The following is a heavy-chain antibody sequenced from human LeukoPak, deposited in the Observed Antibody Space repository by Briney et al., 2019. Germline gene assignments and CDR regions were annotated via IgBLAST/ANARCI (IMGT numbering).Heavy chain of an antibody. Sequence: GGSLRLSCAASGFTFSSYAMHWVRQAPGKGLGWVAVISYDGSNKYYADSVKGRFTISRDNSKNTLYLQMNSLRAEDTAVYYCARVKVERFRNYYYYMDVWGKGTTVTVSS. J-gene: IGHJ6*03. CDR1: GFTFSSYA. CDR2: ISYDGSNK. V-gene: IGHV3-30*04. CDR3: ARVKVERFRNYYYYMDV.